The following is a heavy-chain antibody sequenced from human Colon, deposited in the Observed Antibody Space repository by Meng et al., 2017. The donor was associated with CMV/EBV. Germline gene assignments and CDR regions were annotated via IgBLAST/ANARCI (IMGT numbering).Heavy chain of an antibody. CDR2: MNPKSGYT. CDR1: TFNSYD. Sequence: TFNSYDINWGRQATGQGLEWMGWMNPKSGYTGSAQEFQGRVTMTMNTSISTAYMELSSLRSDDTAVYYCARGPNYDFWSGYTKWFDPWGQGTLVTVSS. CDR3: ARGPNYDFWSGYTKWFDP. V-gene: IGHV1-8*01. J-gene: IGHJ5*02. D-gene: IGHD3-3*01.